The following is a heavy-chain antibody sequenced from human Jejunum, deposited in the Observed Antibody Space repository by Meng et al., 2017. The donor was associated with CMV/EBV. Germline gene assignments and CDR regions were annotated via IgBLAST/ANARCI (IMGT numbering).Heavy chain of an antibody. D-gene: IGHD5-18*01. CDR1: GDSISGGDYY. V-gene: IGHV4-30-4*08. Sequence: VSGDSISGGDYYWGWIRRPPGKGLEWIRCVSSTGNTCYNPSLKSRVTMSIDMAKNQFSLKLSSVFDADTAVYFCARYTPMASFDIWGQGTMVTVSS. J-gene: IGHJ3*02. CDR2: VSSTGNT. CDR3: ARYTPMASFDI.